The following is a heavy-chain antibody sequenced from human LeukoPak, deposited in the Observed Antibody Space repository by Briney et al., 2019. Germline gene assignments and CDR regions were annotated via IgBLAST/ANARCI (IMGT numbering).Heavy chain of an antibody. V-gene: IGHV1-8*01. Sequence: EASVKVSCKASGYTFTSYDINWVRQATGQGLEWMGWMNPNSGNTGYAQKFQGRVTMTRNTSISTAYMELSSLRSEYTAVYYCARSAGYDFWSGSPYNWFDPWGQGTLVTVSS. CDR1: GYTFTSYD. J-gene: IGHJ5*02. CDR3: ARSAGYDFWSGSPYNWFDP. CDR2: MNPNSGNT. D-gene: IGHD3-3*01.